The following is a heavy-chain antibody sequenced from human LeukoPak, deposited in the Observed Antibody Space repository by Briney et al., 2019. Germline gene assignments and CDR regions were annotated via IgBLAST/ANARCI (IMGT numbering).Heavy chain of an antibody. CDR2: IRGYNGDT. D-gene: IGHD3-22*01. Sequence: ASVKVSCKASGYTFSSYGITWVRQAPGRGLEWMGWIRGYNGDTTYAQKIQGRVTMTTDTSTSTAYMELRSLTSDDTAVYYCARDYYEDYWGQGTLVTVSS. CDR1: GYTFSSYG. V-gene: IGHV1-18*01. CDR3: ARDYYEDY. J-gene: IGHJ4*02.